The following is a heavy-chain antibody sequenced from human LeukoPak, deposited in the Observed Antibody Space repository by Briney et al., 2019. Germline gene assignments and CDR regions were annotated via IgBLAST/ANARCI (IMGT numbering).Heavy chain of an antibody. Sequence: QPGRSLRLSCAASGFTFSSYAMHWVRQAPGKGLEWVAVISYDGGNKYYADSVKGRFTISRDNSKNTLYLQMNSLRAEDTAVYYCARESSSGWYFFDYWGQGTLVTVSS. CDR2: ISYDGGNK. J-gene: IGHJ4*02. V-gene: IGHV3-30*04. D-gene: IGHD6-19*01. CDR1: GFTFSSYA. CDR3: ARESSSGWYFFDY.